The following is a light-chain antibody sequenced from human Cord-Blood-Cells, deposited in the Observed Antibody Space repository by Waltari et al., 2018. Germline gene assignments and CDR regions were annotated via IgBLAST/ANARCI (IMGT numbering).Light chain of an antibody. V-gene: IGKV1-NL1*01. J-gene: IGKJ2*01. Sequence: DIQMTQSPSSLYASVGDRVTITCRASQGISNSLAWYQQKPGKAPKLLLYAASRLESGVPSRFSGSGSGTDYTLTISSLQPEDCATYYCKQYYSTPYTFGQGTKLEIK. CDR3: KQYYSTPYT. CDR2: AAS. CDR1: QGISNS.